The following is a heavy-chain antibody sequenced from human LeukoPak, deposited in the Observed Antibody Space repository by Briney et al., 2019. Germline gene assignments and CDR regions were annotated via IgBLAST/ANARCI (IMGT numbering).Heavy chain of an antibody. CDR2: IYYSGST. V-gene: IGHV4-39*07. J-gene: IGHJ4*02. Sequence: PSETLSLTCTVSGGSISSSSYYWGWIRQPPGKGLEWIGSIYYSGSTYYNPSLKSRVTISVDTSKNQFSLKLSSVTAADTAVYYCARDWGRGGDYWGQGTLVTVSS. D-gene: IGHD3-16*01. CDR3: ARDWGRGGDY. CDR1: GGSISSSSYY.